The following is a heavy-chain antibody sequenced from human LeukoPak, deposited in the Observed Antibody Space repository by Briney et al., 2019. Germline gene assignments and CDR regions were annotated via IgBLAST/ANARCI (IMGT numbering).Heavy chain of an antibody. V-gene: IGHV1-2*02. Sequence: ASVKVSCKASGYTFTGYFMYWVRQAPGQGLEWMGWINPNNGGTKYTQKFQGRVTMTRDTSISTAYMELSRLTSDDTAVYYCARDRYGANDFDYWGQGTLVTVSS. CDR1: GYTFTGYF. J-gene: IGHJ4*02. D-gene: IGHD4/OR15-4a*01. CDR3: ARDRYGANDFDY. CDR2: INPNNGGT.